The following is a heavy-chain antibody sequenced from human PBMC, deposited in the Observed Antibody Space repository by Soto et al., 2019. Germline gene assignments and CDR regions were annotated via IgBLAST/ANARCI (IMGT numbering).Heavy chain of an antibody. CDR3: GRWGGGQQLVSSGMDV. J-gene: IGHJ6*02. V-gene: IGHV6-1*01. CDR1: GDSVSSNSAA. Sequence: SQTLSLTCAISGDSVSSNSAAWNWIRQSPSRGLEWLGRTYYRFKWYNDYAVSVKSRITINPDTSKNQFSLQLNSVTPEDTAVYFWGRWGGGQQLVSSGMDVWGQGTTVTSP. CDR2: TYYRFKWYN. D-gene: IGHD6-13*01.